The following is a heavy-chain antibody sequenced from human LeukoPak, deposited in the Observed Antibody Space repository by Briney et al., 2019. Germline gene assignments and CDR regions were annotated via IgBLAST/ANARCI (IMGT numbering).Heavy chain of an antibody. CDR2: IRYDGSNK. Sequence: PGGSLRLSCAASGFTFSSYGMHWVRQAPGKGLEWVAFIRYDGSNKYYADSVKGRFTISRDNSKNTLYLQMNSLRAEDTAVYYCASASSNWLGGFDYWGQGTLVTVSS. CDR1: GFTFSSYG. CDR3: ASASSNWLGGFDY. D-gene: IGHD6-13*01. J-gene: IGHJ4*02. V-gene: IGHV3-30*02.